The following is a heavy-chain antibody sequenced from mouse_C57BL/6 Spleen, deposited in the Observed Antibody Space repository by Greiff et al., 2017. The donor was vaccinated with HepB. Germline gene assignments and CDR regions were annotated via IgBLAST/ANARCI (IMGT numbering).Heavy chain of an antibody. CDR3: ARKGDYYSNFFDY. CDR2: IDPSDSYT. Sequence: QVQLQQPGAELVKPGASVKLSCKASGYTFTSYWMQWVKQRPGQGLEWIGEIDPSDSYTNYNQKFKGKATLTVDTSSSTAYMQLSSLTSEDSAVYYCARKGDYYSNFFDYWGQGTTLTVSS. J-gene: IGHJ2*01. V-gene: IGHV1-50*01. D-gene: IGHD2-5*01. CDR1: GYTFTSYW.